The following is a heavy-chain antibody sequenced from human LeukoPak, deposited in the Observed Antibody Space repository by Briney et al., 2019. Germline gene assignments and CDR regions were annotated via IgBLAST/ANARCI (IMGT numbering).Heavy chain of an antibody. CDR2: INPNSGNT. CDR3: SRGIAAAEVWFLP. V-gene: IGHV1-8*01. D-gene: IGHD6-13*01. Sequence: GASVTVSCTASGYSFTSCDINWVRQATAQGLEWVGWINPNSGNTGYAQKFQGRVTVTRNTSKSTAYLELNSLRREDTAVDYCSRGIAAAEVWFLPWGQGTGVSVS. J-gene: IGHJ4*02. CDR1: GYSFTSCD.